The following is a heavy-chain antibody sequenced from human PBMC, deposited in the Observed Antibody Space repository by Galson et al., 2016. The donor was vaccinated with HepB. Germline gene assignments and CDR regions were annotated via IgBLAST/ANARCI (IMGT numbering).Heavy chain of an antibody. V-gene: IGHV4-39*01. D-gene: IGHD4-17*01. CDR3: AKPDYSDRHTFDV. J-gene: IGHJ3*01. CDR1: GGSISSSSHW. CDR2: IFYTGSA. Sequence: SETLSLTCTVSGGSISSSSHWWGWIRQPPGKGLEWFGNIFYTGSAYHNPSLKSRVSIAVDTSKNQFSLKLTSVTAADTAVYYCAKPDYSDRHTFDVWGQGTMVTVSS.